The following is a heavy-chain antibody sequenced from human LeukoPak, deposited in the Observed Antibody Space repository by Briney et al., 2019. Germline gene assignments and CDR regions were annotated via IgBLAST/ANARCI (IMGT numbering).Heavy chain of an antibody. J-gene: IGHJ3*02. CDR1: GFRFSSYW. CDR2: LNSDGSST. D-gene: IGHD3-10*01. CDR3: ARVHGDYHGWGNYPPAAFDI. Sequence: PGGSLRLSCSASGFRFSSYWMHWVRQAPGKGLVWVSRLNSDGSSTRYADSVKGRFTISRDNAKNTLYLQMDSLRVEDTAVYYCARVHGDYHGWGNYPPAAFDIWGQGTMVTVSS. V-gene: IGHV3-74*01.